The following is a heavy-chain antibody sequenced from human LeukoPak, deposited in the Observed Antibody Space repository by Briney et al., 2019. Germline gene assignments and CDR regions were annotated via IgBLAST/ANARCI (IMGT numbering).Heavy chain of an antibody. V-gene: IGHV3-21*01. CDR2: ITSSSTYI. Sequence: PGGSLRLSCAASGITLSSYNMNWVRQAPGKGLEWVSSITSSSTYIYYADSVKGRFTMSRDNAKNSVYLEMNSLRAEDTAVYYCARDSPSMSYYMDVWGKGTTVTISS. CDR3: ARDSPSMSYYMDV. D-gene: IGHD2/OR15-2a*01. J-gene: IGHJ6*03. CDR1: GITLSSYN.